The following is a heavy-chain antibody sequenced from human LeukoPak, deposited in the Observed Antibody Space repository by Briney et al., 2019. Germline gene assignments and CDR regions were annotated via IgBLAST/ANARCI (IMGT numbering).Heavy chain of an antibody. CDR3: ASQFYDSSGFYLSAPFDY. J-gene: IGHJ4*02. CDR2: INSGGST. CDR1: GFTVSSNY. D-gene: IGHD3-22*01. V-gene: IGHV3-53*01. Sequence: GGSLTLSCAASGFTVSSNYMSWVRQAPGKGLEWVSLINSGGSTYYADSVKGRFSISRDNAKNTLYLEMNSLRAEDTAVYYCASQFYDSSGFYLSAPFDYWGQGTLVTVSS.